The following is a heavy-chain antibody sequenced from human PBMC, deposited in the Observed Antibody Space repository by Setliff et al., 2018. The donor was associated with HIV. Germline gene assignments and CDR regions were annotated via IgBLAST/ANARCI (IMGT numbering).Heavy chain of an antibody. Sequence: GSLRLSCAASGFTFDDYGMSWVRQAPGKGLEWVSGINWNGGSTGYGDSVKGRFTVARDNAKNSLFLQMNSLRAEDTGLYYCARLSPPDDYGDLGGVDYWGQGTLVTVSS. CDR1: GFTFDDYG. J-gene: IGHJ4*02. V-gene: IGHV3-20*04. D-gene: IGHD4-17*01. CDR2: INWNGGST. CDR3: ARLSPPDDYGDLGGVDY.